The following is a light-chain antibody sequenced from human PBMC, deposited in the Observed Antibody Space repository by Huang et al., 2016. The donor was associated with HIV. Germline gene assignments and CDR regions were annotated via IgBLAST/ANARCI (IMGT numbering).Light chain of an antibody. CDR3: QQYGSSPRT. J-gene: IGKJ1*01. CDR2: GAS. V-gene: IGKV3-20*01. CDR1: QSGSSSY. Sequence: EIVLTQSPGPLSLSPGERATLSCRASQSGSSSYLAWYQQKPCQAPRLLIYGASRRATGIPDRVSGSGSGTDFTLTISRLEPEDFAVYYCQQYGSSPRTFGQGTKVEI.